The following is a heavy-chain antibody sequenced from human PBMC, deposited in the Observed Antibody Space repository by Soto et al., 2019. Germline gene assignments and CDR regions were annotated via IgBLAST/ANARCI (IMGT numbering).Heavy chain of an antibody. J-gene: IGHJ5*02. CDR1: GNTFTSYD. CDR2: MNPNSGNT. V-gene: IGHV1-8*01. Sequence: GASVKVSCKASGNTFTSYDINWVRQATGQGLEYLGWMNPNSGNTAYVQKFQGRVTMTWDTSITTAYMELSSLRSEDTAVYFCARGVKYGAYSRWFDPWGQGTLGTVSS. D-gene: IGHD4-17*01. CDR3: ARGVKYGAYSRWFDP.